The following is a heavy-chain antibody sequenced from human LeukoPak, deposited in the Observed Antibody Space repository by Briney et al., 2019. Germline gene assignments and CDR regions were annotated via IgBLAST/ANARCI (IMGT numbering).Heavy chain of an antibody. CDR3: AREGGSLSHFTFDY. Sequence: GGSLRLSCAASGFTFSSYSMNWVRQAPGKGLEWVSSISSSSSYIYYADSVKGRFTISRDNARNSLYLQRNSLRAEDTPVYYCAREGGSLSHFTFDYWGQGTQVTVSS. D-gene: IGHD1-26*01. CDR2: ISSSSSYI. CDR1: GFTFSSYS. J-gene: IGHJ4*02. V-gene: IGHV3-21*01.